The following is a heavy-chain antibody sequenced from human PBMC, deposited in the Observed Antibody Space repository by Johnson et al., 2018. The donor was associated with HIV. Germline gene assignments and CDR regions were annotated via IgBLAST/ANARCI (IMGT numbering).Heavy chain of an antibody. CDR3: AKASSGWYTAFDI. D-gene: IGHD6-19*01. Sequence: VQLVESGGGLVQPGGSLRLSCAASGFTFSSYDMHWVRQATGKGLEWVSAIGTAGDTYYPGSVKGRFTISRDNSKNTLYLQMNSLRAEDTAGYYCAKASSGWYTAFDIWGQGTMVTVSS. CDR2: IGTAGDT. CDR1: GFTFSSYD. J-gene: IGHJ3*02. V-gene: IGHV3-13*01.